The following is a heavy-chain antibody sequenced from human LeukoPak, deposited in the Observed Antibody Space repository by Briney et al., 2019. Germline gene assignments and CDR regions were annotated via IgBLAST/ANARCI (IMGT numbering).Heavy chain of an antibody. J-gene: IGHJ4*02. CDR3: ARDRVAGLDY. D-gene: IGHD6-19*01. CDR1: GGSISSGDYY. V-gene: IGHV4-30-2*01. Sequence: PSQTLSLTCTVSGGSISSGDYYWSWIRQPPGKGLEWIGYIFHSGSTYYNPSLKSRVTISVDRSKNQFSLKLSSVTAADTAVYYCARDRVAGLDYWGQGTLVTVSS. CDR2: IFHSGST.